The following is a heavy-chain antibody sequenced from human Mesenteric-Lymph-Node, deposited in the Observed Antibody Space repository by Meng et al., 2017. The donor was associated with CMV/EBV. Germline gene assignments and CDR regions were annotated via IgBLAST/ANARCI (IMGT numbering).Heavy chain of an antibody. D-gene: IGHD2-15*01. CDR1: GYAFSGYY. J-gene: IGHJ6*02. V-gene: IGHV1-69*04. Sequence: SVKVSCKASGYAFSGYYMHWVRQAPGQGLEWMGRIIPILDITHYAQRFQGRVTITADKSTGTAFLDLSSLRHEDTALYYCARGGTYSDDYYGMDVWGQGTTVTVSS. CDR2: IIPILDIT. CDR3: ARGGTYSDDYYGMDV.